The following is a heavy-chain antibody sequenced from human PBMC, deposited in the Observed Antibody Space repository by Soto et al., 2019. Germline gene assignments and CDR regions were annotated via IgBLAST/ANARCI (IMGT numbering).Heavy chain of an antibody. CDR2: ISYSGGTI. CDR1: GFTFSNYA. J-gene: IGHJ4*02. D-gene: IGHD3-22*01. V-gene: IGHV3-23*04. Sequence: EVQLVESGGGLVQPGGSLRLSCAASGFTFSNYAMNWVRQAPGKGLEWVSGISYSGGTISYADFVKGRFIISRDNSKNTLSLQMNSLSAEDTALYYCAKLSSQSSGYYYPLDSWGQGTLVTVSS. CDR3: AKLSSQSSGYYYPLDS.